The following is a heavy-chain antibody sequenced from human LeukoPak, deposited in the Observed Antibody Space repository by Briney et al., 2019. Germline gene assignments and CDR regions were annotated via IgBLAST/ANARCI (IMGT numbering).Heavy chain of an antibody. CDR3: ARDWAYSSSWDYYYYYYMDV. Sequence: TGGSLRLSCAASGFTFSSYSMNWVRQAPGKGLEWVSSISSSSSYIYYADSEKGRFTISRDNAKNSLYLQMNSLRAEDTAVYYCARDWAYSSSWDYYYYYYMDVWGKGTTVTVSS. D-gene: IGHD6-13*01. CDR2: ISSSSSYI. J-gene: IGHJ6*03. V-gene: IGHV3-21*01. CDR1: GFTFSSYS.